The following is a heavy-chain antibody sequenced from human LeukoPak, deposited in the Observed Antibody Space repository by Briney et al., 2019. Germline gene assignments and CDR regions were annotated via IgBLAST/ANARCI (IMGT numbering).Heavy chain of an antibody. Sequence: GGSLRLSCAASGVTLSSYAMSWVRQAPGKGLEWVSAISGSGGSTYYADSVKGRFTISRDNSKNTLYLQMNSLRAEDTAVYYCALNSWSGYRYFDHWGQGTLVTVSS. J-gene: IGHJ4*02. CDR1: GVTLSSYA. CDR2: ISGSGGST. D-gene: IGHD3-3*01. CDR3: ALNSWSGYRYFDH. V-gene: IGHV3-23*01.